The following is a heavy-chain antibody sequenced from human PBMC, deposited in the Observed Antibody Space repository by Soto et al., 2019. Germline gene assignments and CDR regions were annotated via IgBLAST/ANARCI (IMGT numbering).Heavy chain of an antibody. D-gene: IGHD2-2*01. Sequence: SETLSLTCAVPGDSLIGIYHWAWIRQSPGRGLEWIASIYHTGTTYSNPSLKGRAALSVDTSENHLSLTLNSVTSADTAVYFCARDRRDGYQRYFEFWGQGNQVTVSS. CDR1: GDSLIGIYH. CDR2: IYHTGTT. CDR3: ARDRRDGYQRYFEF. J-gene: IGHJ4*02. V-gene: IGHV4-38-2*02.